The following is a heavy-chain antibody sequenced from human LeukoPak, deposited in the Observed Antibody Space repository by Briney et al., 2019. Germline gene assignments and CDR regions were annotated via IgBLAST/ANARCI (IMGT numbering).Heavy chain of an antibody. CDR1: GFTFDDYA. CDR2: ISWNSGSI. V-gene: IGHV3-9*01. J-gene: IGHJ4*02. Sequence: GRSLRLSCAASGFTFDDYAMHWVRQAPGKGLEWVSGISWNSGSIGYADSVKGRFTISRDNAKNSLYLQMNSLRAGDTALYYCAKGSSSWFGTSVVTAPTNYYFDYWGQGTLVTVSS. CDR3: AKGSSSWFGTSVVTAPTNYYFDY. D-gene: IGHD6-13*01.